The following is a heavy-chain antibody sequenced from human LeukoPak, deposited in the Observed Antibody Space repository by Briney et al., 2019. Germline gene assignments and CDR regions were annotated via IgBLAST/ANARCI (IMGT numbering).Heavy chain of an antibody. CDR2: INPNSGGT. V-gene: IGHV1-2*02. D-gene: IGHD3-9*01. CDR3: ARAYYDILTGYSPFDY. CDR1: GYTFTGYY. J-gene: IGHJ4*02. Sequence: VASVKVSCKASGYTFTGYYMHWVRQAPGQGLEWMGWINPNSGGTNYAQKFQGRVTMTRDTSISTAYMELSRLRSDDTAVYYCARAYYDILTGYSPFDYWGQGTLVTVSS.